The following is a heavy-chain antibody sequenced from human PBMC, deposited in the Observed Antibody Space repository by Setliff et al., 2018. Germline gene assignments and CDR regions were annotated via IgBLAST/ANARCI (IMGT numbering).Heavy chain of an antibody. CDR1: GGSISSYY. D-gene: IGHD2-2*01. CDR3: ARGYCNSVGCFFAGWFDP. CDR2: VYHSGGT. V-gene: IGHV4-59*12. Sequence: KTSETLSLTCTVSGGSISSYYWSWIRQPPGKGLEWLGTVYHSGGTNYSPSLKSRVTISVDTSKNQFSLKLSSVTAADTAVYYCARGYCNSVGCFFAGWFDPWGQGTLVTVSS. J-gene: IGHJ5*02.